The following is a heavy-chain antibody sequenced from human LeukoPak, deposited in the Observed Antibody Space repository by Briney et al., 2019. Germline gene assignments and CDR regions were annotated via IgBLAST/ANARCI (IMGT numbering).Heavy chain of an antibody. J-gene: IGHJ3*02. CDR3: AREAYCSGGSCYSGAFDI. CDR2: ISSNGGST. D-gene: IGHD2-15*01. V-gene: IGHV3-64*01. CDR1: GFTFSSYA. Sequence: PGGSLRLSCAASGFTFSSYAMRWVRQAPGKGLEYVSAISSNGGSTYYANSVKGRFTISRDNSKNTLYLQMGSLRAEDMAVYYCAREAYCSGGSCYSGAFDIWGQGTMVTVSS.